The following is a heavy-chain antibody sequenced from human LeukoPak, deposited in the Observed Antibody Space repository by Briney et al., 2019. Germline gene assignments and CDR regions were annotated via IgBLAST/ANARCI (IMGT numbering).Heavy chain of an antibody. CDR1: GLLFRSSA. J-gene: IGHJ6*03. V-gene: IGHV3-30*02. CDR3: ARSPFRVTTNNYMDV. D-gene: IGHD2-21*02. CDR2: IRSDASNQ. Sequence: HPGGSLTLSCEASGLLFRSSAMLWVRQAPGKGLEWLAFIRSDASNQFYSDSVKGRFTISRDNSKNTLYLQMNSLRAEDTAVYYCARSPFRVTTNNYMDVWGKGTTVTVSS.